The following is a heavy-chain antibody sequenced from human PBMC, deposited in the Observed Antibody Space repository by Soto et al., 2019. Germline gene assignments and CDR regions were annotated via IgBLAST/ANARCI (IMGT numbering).Heavy chain of an antibody. CDR1: GGSISSYF. D-gene: IGHD3-3*01. J-gene: IGHJ6*02. V-gene: IGHV4-59*01. CDR2: VYYTGTT. Sequence: PSETLSFTCTVSGGSISSYFYILVRQPPGKGLECIGSVYYTGTTDYNPSLKSRVTISVDTYKTQFSLNLRYVTAADTAVYYCARRPPKIFGVVSSYYYYYGMDVWGQVNKVTVSS. CDR3: ARRPPKIFGVVSSYYYYYGMDV.